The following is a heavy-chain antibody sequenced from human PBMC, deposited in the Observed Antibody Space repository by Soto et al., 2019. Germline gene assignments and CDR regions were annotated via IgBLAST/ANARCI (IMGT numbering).Heavy chain of an antibody. J-gene: IGHJ4*02. D-gene: IGHD4-17*01. CDR1: GFTVSSNY. CDR3: ARDFRPPYGVRYFDY. V-gene: IGHV3-53*04. CDR2: IYSGGST. Sequence: SGGSLRLSCAASGFTVSSNYRSWVRQAPGKGLEWVSVIYSGGSTYYADSVKGRFTISRHNSKNTLYLLMNSLRAEDTAVYYCARDFRPPYGVRYFDYWGQGTLVTVSS.